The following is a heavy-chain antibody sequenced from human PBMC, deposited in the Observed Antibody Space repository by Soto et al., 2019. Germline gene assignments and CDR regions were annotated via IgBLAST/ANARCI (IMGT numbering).Heavy chain of an antibody. J-gene: IGHJ6*02. Sequence: GGSLRLSCAASGFTFSSYAMSWVRQAPGKGLEWVSAISGSGGSTYYADSVKGRFTISRDNSKNTLYLQMNSLRAEDTAVYYCAKDAGTTVYYDFWSGYRDYYYYGMDVWGQGTTVTVSS. CDR3: AKDAGTTVYYDFWSGYRDYYYYGMDV. V-gene: IGHV3-23*01. CDR2: ISGSGGST. D-gene: IGHD3-3*01. CDR1: GFTFSSYA.